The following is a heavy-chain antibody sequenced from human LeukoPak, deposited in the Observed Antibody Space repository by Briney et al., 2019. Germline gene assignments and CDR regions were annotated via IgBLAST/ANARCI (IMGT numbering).Heavy chain of an antibody. J-gene: IGHJ4*02. CDR1: GYTFTSYG. CDR2: ISAYNGNT. Sequence: ASVKVSCKASGYTFTSYGISWVRQAPGQGLEWMGCISAYNGNTNYAQKLQGRVTMTTDTSTSTGYMELRSLRSDDTALYYCARGRDPKDLTVDYWGQGTLVTVSS. CDR3: ARGRDPKDLTVDY. V-gene: IGHV1-18*01.